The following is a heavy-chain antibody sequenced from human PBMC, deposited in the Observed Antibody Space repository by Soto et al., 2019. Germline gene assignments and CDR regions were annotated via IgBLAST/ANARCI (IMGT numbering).Heavy chain of an antibody. CDR1: SGAHSAYY. CDR2: IFYSGNT. Sequence: SETLSLTCTVSSGAHSAYYWSWIRQPPGKGLEWIGYIFYSGNTKYNPFLKSRLSISVDPSKNQFSLKLSSVTAADTAIYYCAREGGGHRFDYWRQGILVPVSS. J-gene: IGHJ4*02. V-gene: IGHV4-59*01. D-gene: IGHD3-16*01. CDR3: AREGGGHRFDY.